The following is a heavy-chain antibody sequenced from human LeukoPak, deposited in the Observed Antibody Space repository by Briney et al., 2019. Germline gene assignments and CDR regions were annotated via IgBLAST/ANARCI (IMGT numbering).Heavy chain of an antibody. D-gene: IGHD3-10*01. CDR3: ARRLGSSMVTFDI. CDR2: IYHSGST. V-gene: IGHV4-38-2*01. CDR1: GYSISSGYY. J-gene: IGHJ3*02. Sequence: SETLSLTCAVSGYSISSGYYWGWIRQPPGKGLVWIGSIYHSGSTYYNPSLKSRVTISVDTSKNQFSLKLSSVTAADTAVYYCARRLGSSMVTFDIWGQGTMVTVSS.